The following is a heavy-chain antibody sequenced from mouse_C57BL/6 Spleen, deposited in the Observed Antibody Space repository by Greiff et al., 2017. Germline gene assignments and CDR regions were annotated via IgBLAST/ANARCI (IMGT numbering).Heavy chain of an antibody. D-gene: IGHD2-5*01. CDR3: ASSGYSNRYYAMDY. CDR1: GYSFTDYN. J-gene: IGHJ4*01. V-gene: IGHV1-39*01. Sequence: LVESGPELVKPGASVKISCKASGYSFTDYNMNWVKQSNGKSLEWIGVINPNYGTTSYNQKFKGKATLTVDQSSSTAYMQLNSLTSEDSAVYYCASSGYSNRYYAMDYWGQGTSVTVSS. CDR2: INPNYGTT.